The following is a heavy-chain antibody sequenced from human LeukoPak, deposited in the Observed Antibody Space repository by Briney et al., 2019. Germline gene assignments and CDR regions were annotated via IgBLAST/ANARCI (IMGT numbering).Heavy chain of an antibody. Sequence: SETLSLTCSVSDDSITIYYWTWIRQPPGKGLEWIGYIDHIGTTNYNPSLNSRVTISRDTSKNHFSLQLSSVTAADTAVYYCAREVINTMVRGVIITFPSHMDVWGKGTTVTISS. D-gene: IGHD3-10*01. CDR2: IDHIGTT. CDR3: AREVINTMVRGVIITFPSHMDV. V-gene: IGHV4-59*12. J-gene: IGHJ6*03. CDR1: DDSITIYY.